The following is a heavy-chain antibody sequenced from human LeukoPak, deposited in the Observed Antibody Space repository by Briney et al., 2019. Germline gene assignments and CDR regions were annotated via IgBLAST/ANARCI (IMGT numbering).Heavy chain of an antibody. Sequence: PSETLSLTCAVYGGSFSGYYWSWIRQPPGKGPEWIGYIYYSGSTYYNPSLKSRVTISVDTSKNQFSLKLSSVTAADTAVYYCARLRYYYDSSGYYYVSDWGQGTLVTVSS. CDR1: GGSFSGYY. D-gene: IGHD3-22*01. CDR2: IYYSGST. CDR3: ARLRYYYDSSGYYYVSD. J-gene: IGHJ4*02. V-gene: IGHV4-34*09.